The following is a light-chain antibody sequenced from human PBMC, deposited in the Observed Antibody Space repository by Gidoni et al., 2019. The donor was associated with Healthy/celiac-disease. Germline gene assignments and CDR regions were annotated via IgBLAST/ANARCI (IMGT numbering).Light chain of an antibody. CDR2: WAS. Sequence: DIVMTQSPDSLAVSLGERATINCKSSQSVLYSSNNKNYLAWYQQKPGQPPKLLIYWASTRESGVPDRFSGSGSGTDFTLTISSLQAEDVAVYYCQQYYSTPRPFXQXTKLEIK. V-gene: IGKV4-1*01. J-gene: IGKJ2*01. CDR1: QSVLYSSNNKNY. CDR3: QQYYSTPRP.